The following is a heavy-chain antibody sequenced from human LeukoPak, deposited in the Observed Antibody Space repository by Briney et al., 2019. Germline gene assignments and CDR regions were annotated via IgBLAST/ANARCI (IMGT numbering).Heavy chain of an antibody. Sequence: SETLSLTCAVSSGSISNYYWSWIRQPAGKGLEWIGRIGPNYYSGSTKYSPSLKSRVTMSVDTSKNQFYLTLTSVTAADTAVYYCASGTYDYVWGSELALGYWGQGTLVTVSS. CDR2: IGPNYYSGST. J-gene: IGHJ4*02. V-gene: IGHV4-4*07. D-gene: IGHD3-16*01. CDR3: ASGTYDYVWGSELALGY. CDR1: SGSISNYY.